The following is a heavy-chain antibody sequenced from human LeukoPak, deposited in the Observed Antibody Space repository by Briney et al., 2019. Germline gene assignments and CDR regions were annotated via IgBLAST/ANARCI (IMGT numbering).Heavy chain of an antibody. J-gene: IGHJ4*02. CDR1: GGSLSSYY. V-gene: IGHV4-59*01. D-gene: IGHD2-21*02. CDR2: IYSSGST. CDR3: ARDVYCGGDCSYFDS. Sequence: SETLSLTCTVSGGSLSSYYWSWTRQPPGKGLEWIGYIYSSGSTNYNPSLKSRVTLSLVTSRNQFSLKLTSVTAADTAVYYCARDVYCGGDCSYFDSWGQGTLVTVSS.